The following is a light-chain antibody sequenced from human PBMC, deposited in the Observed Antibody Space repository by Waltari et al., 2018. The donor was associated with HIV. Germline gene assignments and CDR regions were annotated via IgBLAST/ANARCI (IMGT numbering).Light chain of an antibody. CDR3: QSADSSGTFV. CDR1: ALATQY. V-gene: IGLV3-25*03. J-gene: IGLJ1*01. CDR2: KDS. Sequence: SYELKQPPSVSVSPGQTATITCSGDALATQYAFWYQQKAGHAPVVVIYKDSERPSGFPEGSAGSSSGTRVTLTISEVQAEDEADYYCQSADSSGTFVFGSGTKVTVL.